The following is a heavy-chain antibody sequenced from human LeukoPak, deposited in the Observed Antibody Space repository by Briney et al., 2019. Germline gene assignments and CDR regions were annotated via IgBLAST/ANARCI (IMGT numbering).Heavy chain of an antibody. V-gene: IGHV1-46*01. CDR3: AREGRGMGACNY. CDR1: GYTFTSYY. D-gene: IGHD1-26*01. J-gene: IGHJ4*02. Sequence: ASVKVSCKASGYTFTSYYMHWVRQAPGQGLEWVGIINPSGGSTSYAQKLQGRVTMTRDTSTSTVYMELSSLRSEDTAVYYCAREGRGMGACNYWGQGTLVTVSS. CDR2: INPSGGST.